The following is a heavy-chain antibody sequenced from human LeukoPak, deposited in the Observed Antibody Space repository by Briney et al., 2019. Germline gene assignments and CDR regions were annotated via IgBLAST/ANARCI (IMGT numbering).Heavy chain of an antibody. CDR1: GGSISSGDYY. Sequence: SETLSLTCTVSGGSISSGDYYWSWIRQPPGKGLEWIGSIYYSGSTYYNPSLKSRVTISVDTSKNQFSLKLSSVTAADTAVYYCARARYYYDSSGYPADAFDIWGQGTMVTVSS. V-gene: IGHV4-39*07. CDR2: IYYSGST. D-gene: IGHD3-22*01. CDR3: ARARYYYDSSGYPADAFDI. J-gene: IGHJ3*02.